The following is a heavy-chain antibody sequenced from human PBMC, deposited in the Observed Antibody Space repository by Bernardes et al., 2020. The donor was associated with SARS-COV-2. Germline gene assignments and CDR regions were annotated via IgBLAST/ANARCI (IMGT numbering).Heavy chain of an antibody. D-gene: IGHD2-2*01. CDR1: GYTLTELS. J-gene: IGHJ5*02. CDR3: ATGPAAYRGGWFDP. Sequence: ASVKVSCMVSGYTLTELSMHWVRQAPGKGLEWMGGFDPEDGETIYAQKFQGRVTMTEDTSTDTAYMELSSLRSEDTAVYYCATGPAAYRGGWFDPWGQGTLVTVSS. CDR2: FDPEDGET. V-gene: IGHV1-24*01.